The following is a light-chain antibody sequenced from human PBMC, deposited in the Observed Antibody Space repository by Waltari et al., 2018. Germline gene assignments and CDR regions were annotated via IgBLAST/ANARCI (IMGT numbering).Light chain of an antibody. J-gene: IGKJ4*01. Sequence: DIVMTLSPNSMAVARDEGAPISSMANQSLLYSSNSKNYLAGYQLKPGQPPKLLIYWASTREPGVPDRFSGSGSGTDFTLTISSLQAADVAVYYCQQYYSTPTFGGGTKVEIK. CDR1: QSLLYSSNSKNY. CDR2: WAS. V-gene: IGKV4-1*01. CDR3: QQYYSTPT.